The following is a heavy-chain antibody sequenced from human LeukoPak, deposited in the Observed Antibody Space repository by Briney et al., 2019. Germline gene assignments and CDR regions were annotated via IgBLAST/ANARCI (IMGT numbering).Heavy chain of an antibody. CDR2: IKQDGSEQ. V-gene: IGHV3-7*01. CDR1: GFTFSSYW. J-gene: IGHJ4*02. D-gene: IGHD1-26*01. Sequence: GGSLRLSCAASGFTFSSYWMSWVRQAPGKGREWVANIKQDGSEQYYVDSVKGRFTISRDNAKNSLYLQMNSLRAEDTAVYYCARDRDYENSGSYYRYWGQGTLVTVSS. CDR3: ARDRDYENSGSYYRY.